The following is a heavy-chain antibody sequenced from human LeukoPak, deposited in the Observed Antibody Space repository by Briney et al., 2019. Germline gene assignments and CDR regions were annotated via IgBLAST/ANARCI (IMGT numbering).Heavy chain of an antibody. CDR1: RFLFASYG. CDR3: VRDSTVGAAYFDL. V-gene: IGHV3-30*02. J-gene: IGHJ4*02. D-gene: IGHD6-13*01. CDR2: IRYDGSDK. Sequence: GGSLRLSCAASRFLFASYGMHWVRQAPGKGLEWVAFIRYDGSDKYYADSVRGRFTISRDNSKKTLSLQMTTLRPDDTAVYYCVRDSTVGAAYFDLWSQGALVAVSS.